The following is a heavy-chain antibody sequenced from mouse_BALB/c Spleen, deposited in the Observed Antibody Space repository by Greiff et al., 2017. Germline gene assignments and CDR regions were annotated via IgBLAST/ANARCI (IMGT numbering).Heavy chain of an antibody. D-gene: IGHD1-1*01. V-gene: IGHV3-5*02. CDR2: IYYSGTI. Sequence: EVQLQESGPGLVKPSQTVSLTCTVTGISITTGNYRWSWIRQFPGNKLEWIGYIYYSGTITYTPSLTSRTTITRDTSKNQFFLEMNSLTAEDTATYYCAVYYYGSAWYFDVWGAGTTVTVSS. CDR1: GISITTGNYR. CDR3: AVYYYGSAWYFDV. J-gene: IGHJ1*01.